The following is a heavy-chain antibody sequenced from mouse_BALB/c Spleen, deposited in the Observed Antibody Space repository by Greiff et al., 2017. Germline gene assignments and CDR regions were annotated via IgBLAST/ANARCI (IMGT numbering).Heavy chain of an antibody. V-gene: IGHV1-14*01. D-gene: IGHD2-14*01. CDR3: ARSRYDGAMDY. CDR1: GYTFTSYV. CDR2: INPYNDGT. J-gene: IGHJ4*01. Sequence: VQLKRSGPELVKPGASVKMSCKASGYTFTSYVMHWVKQKPGQGLEWIGYINPYNDGTKYNEKFKGKATLTSDKSSSTAYMELSSLTSEDSAVYYCARSRYDGAMDYWGQGTSVTVSS.